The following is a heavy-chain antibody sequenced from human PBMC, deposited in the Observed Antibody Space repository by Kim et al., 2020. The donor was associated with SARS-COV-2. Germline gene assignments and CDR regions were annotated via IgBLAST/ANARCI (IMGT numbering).Heavy chain of an antibody. CDR2: SYYTGST. V-gene: IGHV4-39*01. Sequence: SETLSLTCTVSGDSISSTNYYWGWIRQPPGKGLEWIGNSYYTGSTYYNPSLKSRVTLPVDSSKNQFSLKLRSVTAADTAVYFCARLGPRVANLPFDFWG. CDR1: GDSISSTNYY. D-gene: IGHD2-21*01. CDR3: ARLGPRVANLPFDF. J-gene: IGHJ4*01.